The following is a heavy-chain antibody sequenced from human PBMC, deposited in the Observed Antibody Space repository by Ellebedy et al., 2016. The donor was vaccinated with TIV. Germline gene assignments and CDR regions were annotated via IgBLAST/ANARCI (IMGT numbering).Heavy chain of an antibody. D-gene: IGHD2-21*02. Sequence: MPSETLSLTCSVSGGSLSSTRYYWAWIRQPPGKGLEYIGSVSYSGSPYYSPSFKSRVTLSADTSKNQFSLNLRTATAADTAVYYCARTDPWQPIDDWGQGTLVTVSS. CDR2: VSYSGSP. CDR1: GGSLSSTRYY. V-gene: IGHV4-39*01. CDR3: ARTDPWQPIDD. J-gene: IGHJ4*02.